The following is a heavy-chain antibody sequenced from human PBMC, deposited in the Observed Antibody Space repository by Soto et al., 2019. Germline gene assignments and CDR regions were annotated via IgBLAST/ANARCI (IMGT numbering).Heavy chain of an antibody. V-gene: IGHV4-30-4*01. CDR2: IYYSGST. CDR3: ASQAVAGPTTHLDY. J-gene: IGHJ4*02. Sequence: PSETLSLTCTVSGGSISSGDYYWSWIRQPPGKGLEWIGYIYYSGSTYYNPSLKSRVTISVDTSKNQFSLKLSSVTAADTAAYYCASQAVAGPTTHLDYWGQGTLVTVSS. CDR1: GGSISSGDYY. D-gene: IGHD6-19*01.